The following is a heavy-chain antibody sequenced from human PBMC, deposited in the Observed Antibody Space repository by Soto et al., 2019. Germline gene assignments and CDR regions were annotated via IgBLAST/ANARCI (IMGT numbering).Heavy chain of an antibody. CDR2: IYYSGST. Sequence: SETLSLTCTVSGGSISSYYWSWIRQPPGKGLEWIGCIYYSGSTYYNPSLKSRVTISVDTSKNQFSLKLSSVTAADTAVYYCATYRNYGMGVWGQGTTVTVSS. CDR1: GGSISSYY. CDR3: ATYRNYGMGV. D-gene: IGHD2-2*01. J-gene: IGHJ6*02. V-gene: IGHV4-59*04.